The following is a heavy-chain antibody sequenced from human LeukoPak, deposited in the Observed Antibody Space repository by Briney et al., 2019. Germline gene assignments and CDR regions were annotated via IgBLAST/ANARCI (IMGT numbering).Heavy chain of an antibody. CDR2: INPNSGGT. V-gene: IGHV1-2*02. J-gene: IGHJ3*02. Sequence: ASVKVSCKASGYTFTSYGISWVRQAPGQGLEWMGWINPNSGGTNYAQKFQGRVTMTRDTSISTAYMELSRLRSDDTAVYYCARVRLLWFGERDAFDIWGQGTMVTVSS. D-gene: IGHD3-10*01. CDR1: GYTFTSYG. CDR3: ARVRLLWFGERDAFDI.